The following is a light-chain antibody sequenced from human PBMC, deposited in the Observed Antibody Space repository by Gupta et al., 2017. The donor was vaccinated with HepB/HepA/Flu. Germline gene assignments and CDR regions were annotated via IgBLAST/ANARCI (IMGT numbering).Light chain of an antibody. CDR1: DIVNSAY. Sequence: EIVLSQSPGTLSLSPGERATLSCRASDIVNSAYLAWYQQKPGQAPRLLIYGTSIRASGIPDRFSGSGSGTRFTLTISRLEHEDSAVYFCQQDTASPPWTFGQGTKVEIK. J-gene: IGKJ1*01. CDR2: GTS. CDR3: QQDTASPPWT. V-gene: IGKV3-20*01.